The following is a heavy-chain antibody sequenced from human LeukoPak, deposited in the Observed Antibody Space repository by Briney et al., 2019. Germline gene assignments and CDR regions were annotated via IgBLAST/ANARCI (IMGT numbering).Heavy chain of an antibody. CDR2: IYYSGST. D-gene: IGHD4-17*01. CDR3: ARSVTTGPLYYYYYYMDV. Sequence: SETLSLTCTVSGGSISSYYWSWIRQPPGKGLEWIGYIYYSGSTNYNPSLKSRVTISVDTSKNQFSLKLSSVTAADTAVYYCARSVTTGPLYYYYYYMDVWGKGTTVTVSS. J-gene: IGHJ6*03. V-gene: IGHV4-59*01. CDR1: GGSISSYY.